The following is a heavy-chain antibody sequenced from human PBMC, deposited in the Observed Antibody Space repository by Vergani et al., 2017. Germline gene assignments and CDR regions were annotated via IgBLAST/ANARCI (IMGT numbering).Heavy chain of an antibody. J-gene: IGHJ4*02. CDR2: IRNKAESHTT. V-gene: IGHV3-72*01. D-gene: IGHD1-26*01. CDR3: ARDNIGSYDY. CDR1: GGSISSYY. Sequence: VQLQESGPGLVKPSETLSLTCTVSGGSISSYYWSWIRQPPGKGLEWIGRIRNKAESHTTEYAASVKGRFTISRDDSQNSLYLQMNSLKTEDTALYYCARDNIGSYDYWGQGTLVTVSS.